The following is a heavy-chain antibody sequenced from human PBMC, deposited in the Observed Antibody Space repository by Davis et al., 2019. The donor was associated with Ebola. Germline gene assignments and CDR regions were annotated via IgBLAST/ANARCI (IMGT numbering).Heavy chain of an antibody. CDR3: AGQNYYGMDV. V-gene: IGHV4-4*02. CDR1: GGSISSSNW. Sequence: MPGGSLRLSCAVSGGSISSSNWWSWVRQPPGKGLEWIGEIYQSGSTYYNPSLKSQVTISVDTSKNQFSLKLSSVTAADTAVYYCAGQNYYGMDVWGKGTTVTVSS. J-gene: IGHJ6*04. CDR2: IYQSGST.